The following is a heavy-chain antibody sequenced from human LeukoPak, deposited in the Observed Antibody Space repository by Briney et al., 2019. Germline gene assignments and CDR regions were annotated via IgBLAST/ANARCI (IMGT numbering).Heavy chain of an antibody. CDR1: GGTFSSYA. V-gene: IGHV1-69*06. Sequence: GASVKVSCKASGGTFSSYAISWVRQAPGQGLEWMGGIIPIFGTANYAQKFQGRVTITADKSTSTAYMELSSLRSEDTAVYYCARLGPVGATTLDYWGQGTLVTVSS. D-gene: IGHD1-26*01. CDR3: ARLGPVGATTLDY. CDR2: IIPIFGTA. J-gene: IGHJ4*02.